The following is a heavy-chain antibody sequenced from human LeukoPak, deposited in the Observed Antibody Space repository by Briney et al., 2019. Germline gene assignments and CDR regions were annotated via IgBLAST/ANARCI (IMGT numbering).Heavy chain of an antibody. CDR3: AKDGSSWYYPFDS. CDR2: ISGSGGST. Sequence: GGSLRLSCAASGFTFSSYAMSWARQAPGKGLEWVSAISGSGGSTYYADSVKGRFTMSRDNSKRTVYLQMNSLRAEDTAVYYCAKDGSSWYYPFDSWGQGTLVTVSS. J-gene: IGHJ4*02. D-gene: IGHD3-3*01. CDR1: GFTFSSYA. V-gene: IGHV3-23*01.